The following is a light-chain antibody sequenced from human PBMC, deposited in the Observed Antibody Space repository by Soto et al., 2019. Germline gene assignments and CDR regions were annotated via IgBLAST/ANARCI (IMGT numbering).Light chain of an antibody. Sequence: EIVMTQSPATLSVSPGERATLSCRASQSVSSNLAWYQQKPGQAPRLLIYGASTRATGIPARFSGSGSGAEFTLTISGRQSEDFAVYYCQQYNNWPYTFGQGTKLEIK. CDR2: GAS. J-gene: IGKJ2*01. V-gene: IGKV3-15*01. CDR1: QSVSSN. CDR3: QQYNNWPYT.